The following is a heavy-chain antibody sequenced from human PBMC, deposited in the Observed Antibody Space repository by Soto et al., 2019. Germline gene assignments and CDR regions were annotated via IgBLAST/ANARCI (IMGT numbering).Heavy chain of an antibody. D-gene: IGHD2-21*01. J-gene: IGHJ4*02. CDR3: AKNDCGTITGQLVDH. CDR1: GFTFSNHA. V-gene: IGHV3-23*01. CDR2: ISGAGNSA. Sequence: EVQLLESGGGLVQPGGSLRLSCTASGFTFSNHAMSWVRQAPGKGLEWVSAISGAGNSASHAHSVQGRFIISSDKSKNALFLQMNSLRAEDTATYYCAKNDCGTITGQLVDHWGQGPLVTVSS.